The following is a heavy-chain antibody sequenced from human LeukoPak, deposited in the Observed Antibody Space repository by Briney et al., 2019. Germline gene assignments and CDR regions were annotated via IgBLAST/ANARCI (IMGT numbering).Heavy chain of an antibody. V-gene: IGHV1-69*13. CDR3: ARSGGPVVSLFSSGYYRAYFYYYMDV. CDR1: EGTFSGYA. J-gene: IGHJ6*03. Sequence: SVKVSCKASEGTFSGYAISWVRLAPGQGLEWMGGIVPLFGTPTYAQKFQGRVTITADESTSTAYMELSSLRSEDTAVYYCARSGGPVVSLFSSGYYRAYFYYYMDVWGKGTTVAVSS. CDR2: IVPLFGTP. D-gene: IGHD3-3*01.